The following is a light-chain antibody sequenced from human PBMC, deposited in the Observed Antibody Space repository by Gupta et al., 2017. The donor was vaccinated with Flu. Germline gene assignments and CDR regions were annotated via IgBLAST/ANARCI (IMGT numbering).Light chain of an antibody. CDR2: TAS. CDR3: QQYITYPWT. V-gene: IGKV1-5*03. J-gene: IGKJ1*01. Sequence: DIQMTQSPSTLSASVGDRVTITCRASQSINRWLAWYQQKPGKAPNLLIYTASTLKFGVPSRFGGSGSGTEFTLIISSLQPDDFATYYCQQYITYPWTFGQGTXVEI. CDR1: QSINRW.